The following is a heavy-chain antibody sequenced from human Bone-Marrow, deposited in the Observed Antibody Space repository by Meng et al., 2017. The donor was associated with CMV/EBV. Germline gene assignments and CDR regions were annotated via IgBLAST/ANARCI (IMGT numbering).Heavy chain of an antibody. CDR1: GGSISSYY. V-gene: IGHV4-59*01. CDR3: ARDGTGTTYWDYGMDV. CDR2: IYYSGST. Sequence: SETLSLTCTVSGGSISSYYWSWIRQPPRKGLEWIGYIYYSGSTNYNPSLKSRVTISVDTSKNQFSLKLSSVTAADTAVYYCARDGTGTTYWDYGMDVWGQGTTVTVSS. J-gene: IGHJ6*02. D-gene: IGHD1-7*01.